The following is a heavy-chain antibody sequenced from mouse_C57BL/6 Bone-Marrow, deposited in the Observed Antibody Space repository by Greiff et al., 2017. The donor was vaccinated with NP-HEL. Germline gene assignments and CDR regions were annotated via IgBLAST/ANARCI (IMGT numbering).Heavy chain of an antibody. CDR2: IYPGDGDT. J-gene: IGHJ1*03. V-gene: IGHV1-80*01. CDR3: ARRGYGSRNLYFDV. D-gene: IGHD1-1*01. Sequence: VQLQQSGAELVKPGASVKISCKASGYAFSSYWMNWVKQRPGKGLEWIGQIYPGDGDTNYNGKFKGKATLTADKSSSPAYMQLSSLTSEDSAVYFCARRGYGSRNLYFDVWGTGTTVTVSS. CDR1: GYAFSSYW.